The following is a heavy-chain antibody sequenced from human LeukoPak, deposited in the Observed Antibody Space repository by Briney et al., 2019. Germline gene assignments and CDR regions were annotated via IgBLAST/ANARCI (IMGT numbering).Heavy chain of an antibody. Sequence: PSETLSLTCTVSGGSISSYYWSWIRQPAGKGLEWIGRIYTSGSTNYNPSLKSRVTMSVDTSKNQFSLKLSSVTAADTAVYYCARAPHCGGDRYQFDYWGQGTLVTVSS. J-gene: IGHJ4*02. V-gene: IGHV4-4*07. CDR2: IYTSGST. CDR1: GGSISSYY. D-gene: IGHD2-21*02. CDR3: ARAPHCGGDRYQFDY.